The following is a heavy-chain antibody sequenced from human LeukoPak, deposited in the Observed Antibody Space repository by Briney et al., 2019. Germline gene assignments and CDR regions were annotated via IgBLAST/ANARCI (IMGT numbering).Heavy chain of an antibody. CDR2: IEGDGNRI. CDR1: GFTLSAYW. V-gene: IGHV3-74*01. CDR3: ATDRATQYFDY. Sequence: GGSLRLSCAASGFTLSAYWMHWVRQAPGKGLMWVSRIEGDGNRITYADSVKGRFTVSRDNSRNTLFLQMNSLRVEDTAVYYCATDRATQYFDYWGQGTLVSVPS. D-gene: IGHD2-15*01. J-gene: IGHJ4*02.